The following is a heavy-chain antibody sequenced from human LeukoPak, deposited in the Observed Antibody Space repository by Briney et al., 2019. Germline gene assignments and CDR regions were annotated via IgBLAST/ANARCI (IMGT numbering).Heavy chain of an antibody. CDR3: AKLESQYSSSWYVY. V-gene: IGHV3-30*02. CDR2: IGHDGNRK. D-gene: IGHD6-13*01. J-gene: IGHJ4*02. CDR1: GFTFSSYG. Sequence: GGSLRLSCTASGFTFSSYGMHWVRQAPGKGMEWVTFIGHDGNRKQYADSVKGRFTISRDNSKNTLYLQMHSLRAEDTAVYHCAKLESQYSSSWYVYWGQGTLVTVSS.